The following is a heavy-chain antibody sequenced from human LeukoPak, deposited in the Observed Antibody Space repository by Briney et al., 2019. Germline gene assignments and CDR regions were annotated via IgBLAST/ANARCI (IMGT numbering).Heavy chain of an antibody. V-gene: IGHV4-59*01. CDR2: IYYSGST. CDR1: GFTFSNAW. CDR3: ARGAPPGYYNWFDP. J-gene: IGHJ5*02. Sequence: GSLRLSCAASGFTFSNAWMSWVRQAPGKGLEWVGYIYYSGSTSYNPSLKSRVTISVDTSKNQFSLKLNSVTAADTAVYYCARGAPPGYYNWFDPWGQGTLVTVSS. D-gene: IGHD6-13*01.